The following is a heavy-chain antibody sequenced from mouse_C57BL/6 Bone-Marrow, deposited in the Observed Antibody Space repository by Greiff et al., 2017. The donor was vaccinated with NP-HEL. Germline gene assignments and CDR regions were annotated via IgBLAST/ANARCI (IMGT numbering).Heavy chain of an antibody. Sequence: QVQLQQSGAELVRPGPSVTLSCKASASTFTAYDMHWVKQPPVHGLEWIGAIDPETGRTAYNQKFKGKATLTVDTSSSTAYRQHSSLTYEDAAVYYCERGWGYDGDYWGQGATLTVSS. CDR1: ASTFTAYD. V-gene: IGHV1-15*01. CDR3: ERGWGYDGDY. CDR2: IDPETGRT. J-gene: IGHJ2*01. D-gene: IGHD2-2*01.